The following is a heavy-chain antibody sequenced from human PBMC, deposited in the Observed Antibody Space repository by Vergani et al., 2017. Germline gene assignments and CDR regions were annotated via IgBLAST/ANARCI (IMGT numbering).Heavy chain of an antibody. V-gene: IGHV4-59*01. CDR2: IYYSGST. Sequence: QVQLQESGPGLVKPSETLSLTCTVSGGSISSYYWSWIRQPPGKGLEWIGYIYYSGSTNYNPSLKSRVTISVDTSKNQFSLKLSSVTAADTAVYYWARTTTVTTIYYYGMDVWGQGP. CDR1: GGSISSYY. J-gene: IGHJ6*02. D-gene: IGHD4-17*01. CDR3: ARTTTVTTIYYYGMDV.